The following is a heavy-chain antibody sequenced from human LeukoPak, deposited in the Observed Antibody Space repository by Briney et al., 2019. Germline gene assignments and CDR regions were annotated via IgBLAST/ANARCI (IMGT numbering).Heavy chain of an antibody. Sequence: PGGSLRLSCAASGFTFSSYAMSWVRQAPGKGLEWVAVISYDGSNKYYADSVKDRFTISRDNSKNTLYLQMNSLRAEDTAVYYCARGTCSSTSSYLSWSGYYGMDVWGQGTTVTVSS. CDR2: ISYDGSNK. V-gene: IGHV3-30-3*01. CDR3: ARGTCSSTSSYLSWSGYYGMDV. D-gene: IGHD2-2*01. J-gene: IGHJ6*02. CDR1: GFTFSSYA.